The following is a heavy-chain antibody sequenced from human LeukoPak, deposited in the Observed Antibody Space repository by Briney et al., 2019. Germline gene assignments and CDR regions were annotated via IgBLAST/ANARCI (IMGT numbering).Heavy chain of an antibody. Sequence: GPTLVHPTQTLTLTCTFSGFSLSTSGVGVGWIRQPPAKALEWLALIYWDDDKRYSPSLKTRLTITKDTSKNQVVLTITNMDPVDTATYYCAHYYYDRRFDFWGQGTLVTVSS. J-gene: IGHJ4*02. CDR2: IYWDDDK. CDR3: AHYYYDRRFDF. CDR1: GFSLSTSGVG. V-gene: IGHV2-5*02. D-gene: IGHD3-22*01.